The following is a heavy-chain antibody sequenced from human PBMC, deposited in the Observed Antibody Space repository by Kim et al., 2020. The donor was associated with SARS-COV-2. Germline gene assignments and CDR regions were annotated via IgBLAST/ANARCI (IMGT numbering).Heavy chain of an antibody. D-gene: IGHD4-17*01. CDR2: ISGFGDST. J-gene: IGHJ4*02. CDR1: GFTFSTYA. CDR3: ATSTITVT. Sequence: GGSLRLSCAASGFTFSTYAMNWVRLAPGKGLECVSCISGFGDSTWYADSVKGRFTISRDNSKNTLFLEMHSLRAEDTAVYYCATSTITVTWGQGTQVTVSS. V-gene: IGHV3-23*01.